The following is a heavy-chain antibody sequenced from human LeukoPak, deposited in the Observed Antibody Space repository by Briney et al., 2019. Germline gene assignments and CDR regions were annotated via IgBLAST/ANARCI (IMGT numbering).Heavy chain of an antibody. V-gene: IGHV4-59*01. CDR2: IYYSGST. D-gene: IGHD3-22*01. CDR3: ARVTGYMIEDYFDY. CDR1: GGSISSYY. Sequence: SETLSLTCTVSGGSISSYYWSWIRQPPGKGLEWIGYIYYSGSTNYNPSLKSRVTISVDTSKNQFSLRLRTVTAADTAVYYCARVTGYMIEDYFDYWGQGTLVTVSS. J-gene: IGHJ4*02.